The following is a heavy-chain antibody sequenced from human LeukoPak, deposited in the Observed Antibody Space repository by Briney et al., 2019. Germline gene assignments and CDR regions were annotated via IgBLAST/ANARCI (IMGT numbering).Heavy chain of an antibody. Sequence: SETLSLTCTVSGGSLSSYYWSWIRQPPGKGLEWIGYISHSGSTKYNPSLKSRVIISVDTSKSQFSLKLSSVTAADTAVYYCARRDGYNYHFDYWGQGTLVTVSS. J-gene: IGHJ4*02. D-gene: IGHD5-24*01. CDR3: ARRDGYNYHFDY. CDR2: ISHSGST. V-gene: IGHV4-59*08. CDR1: GGSLSSYY.